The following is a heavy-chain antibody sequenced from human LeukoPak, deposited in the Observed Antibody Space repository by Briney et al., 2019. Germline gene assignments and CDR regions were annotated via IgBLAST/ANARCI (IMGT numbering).Heavy chain of an antibody. Sequence: ASEKVSCKASGYTFTGYYMHWVRQAPGQGLEWMGWINPNSGGTNYAQKFQGRVTMTRDTSISTAYMELSGLRSDDTAVYYCARDLNYYDSSGPPAGFDYCGQGTLVTVSS. CDR3: ARDLNYYDSSGPPAGFDY. V-gene: IGHV1-2*02. J-gene: IGHJ4*02. CDR1: GYTFTGYY. CDR2: INPNSGGT. D-gene: IGHD3-22*01.